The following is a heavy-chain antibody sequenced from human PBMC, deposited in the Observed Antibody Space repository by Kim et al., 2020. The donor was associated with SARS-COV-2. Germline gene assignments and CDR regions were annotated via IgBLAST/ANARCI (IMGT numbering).Heavy chain of an antibody. J-gene: IGHJ6*02. CDR3: ARSWDGGVIVIRKRRIFGGMDV. V-gene: IGHV1-46*01. CDR2: INPSGGST. CDR1: GYTFTSYY. Sequence: ASVKVSCKASGYTFTSYYMHWVRQAPGQGLEWMGIINPSGGSTSYAQKFQGRVTMTRDTSTSTVYMELSSLRSEDTAVYYCARSWDGGVIVIRKRRIFGGMDVWGQGTTVTVSS. D-gene: IGHD3-16*02.